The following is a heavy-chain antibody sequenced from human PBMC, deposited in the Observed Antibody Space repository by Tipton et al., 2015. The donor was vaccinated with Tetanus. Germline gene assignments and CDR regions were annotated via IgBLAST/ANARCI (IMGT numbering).Heavy chain of an antibody. D-gene: IGHD3-22*01. J-gene: IGHJ4*02. CDR1: GFTFSGYW. V-gene: IGHV3-74*01. Sequence: SLRLSCAASGFTFSGYWMHWVRQAPGKGLVWISRINSEGDITKNADSVKGRFTISRDDAKNSLYLQMNSLRAEDTALYYCAKDISSYYYDSSGYYSYYFDYWGQGTLVTVSS. CDR3: AKDISSYYYDSSGYYSYYFDY. CDR2: INSEGDIT.